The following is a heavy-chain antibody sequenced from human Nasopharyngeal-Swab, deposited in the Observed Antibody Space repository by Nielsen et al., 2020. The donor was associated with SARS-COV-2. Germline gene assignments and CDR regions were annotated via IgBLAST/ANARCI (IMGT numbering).Heavy chain of an antibody. D-gene: IGHD6-19*01. V-gene: IGHV1-2*06. CDR2: INPDSGDT. J-gene: IGHJ4*02. CDR3: AREDGLYSSGWYWGFDF. CDR1: GYTFSANY. Sequence: ASVKVSCKASGYTFSANYMHWVRQAPGQGLVWMGRINPDSGDTNYAYKFEGRVTMTRDTSISTAYMELSRLTSDDTAVYYCAREDGLYSSGWYWGFDFWGQGTLVSVSS.